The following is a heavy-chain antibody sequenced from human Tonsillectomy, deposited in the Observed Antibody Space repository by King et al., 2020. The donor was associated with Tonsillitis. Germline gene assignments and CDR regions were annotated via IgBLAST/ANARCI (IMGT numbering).Heavy chain of an antibody. CDR1: GSSINNYY. D-gene: IGHD2-2*01. CDR2: VYTSENT. J-gene: IGHJ6*03. Sequence: VQLQESGPGLVKPSETLSLTCSVSGSSINNYYWNWIRQPAGEGLEWIGRVYTSENTNYNPSLKSRVTMSIDTSKNQFSLKLSSVTAADMAVYYCARDNEYQLPNYYYYMDVWGKGTRVTVSS. V-gene: IGHV4-4*07. CDR3: ARDNEYQLPNYYYYMDV.